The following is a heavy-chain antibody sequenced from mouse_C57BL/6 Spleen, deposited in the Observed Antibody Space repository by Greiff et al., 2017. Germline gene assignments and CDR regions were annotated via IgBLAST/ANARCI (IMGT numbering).Heavy chain of an antibody. Sequence: EVKLMESGPGLAKPSQTLSLTCSVTGYSITSDYWNWIRKFPGNKLEYMGYISSSGSTYYNPSLKSRISITRDTSKNQYYLQLKSVETEDTATYDCARWRSSYGYFDYWGQGTTLTVSS. J-gene: IGHJ2*01. CDR3: ARWRSSYGYFDY. CDR1: GYSITSDY. V-gene: IGHV3-8*01. D-gene: IGHD1-1*01. CDR2: ISSSGST.